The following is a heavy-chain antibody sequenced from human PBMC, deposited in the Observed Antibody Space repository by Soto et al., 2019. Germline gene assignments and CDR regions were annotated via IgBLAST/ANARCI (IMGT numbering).Heavy chain of an antibody. D-gene: IGHD6-25*01. Sequence: EVQLVESGGGLVQPGGSLRLSCAASEFTFRNYWMSWVRQAPGKGLEWVANIRQDGIDKYHMDSVKGRFTISRDNDENSLYLQMNSLRAEDTDVYYCARACDRSSGPYYFDSWGRGTLVTVSS. CDR2: IRQDGIDK. CDR3: ARACDRSSGPYYFDS. J-gene: IGHJ4*02. CDR1: EFTFRNYW. V-gene: IGHV3-7*01.